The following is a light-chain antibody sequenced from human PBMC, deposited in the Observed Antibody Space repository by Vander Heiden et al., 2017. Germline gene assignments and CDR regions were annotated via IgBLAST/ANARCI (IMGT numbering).Light chain of an antibody. Sequence: SSELIHDPAVSVALGQTVRITCQGDSLRSYYASWYQQKPGQAPVLVVYGKNNRPSGIPDRFSGSSSGNTASLTITGAQAEDEADYYCNSRDSSGNHVVFGGGTKLTVL. J-gene: IGLJ2*01. CDR2: GKN. CDR3: NSRDSSGNHVV. CDR1: SLRSYY. V-gene: IGLV3-19*01.